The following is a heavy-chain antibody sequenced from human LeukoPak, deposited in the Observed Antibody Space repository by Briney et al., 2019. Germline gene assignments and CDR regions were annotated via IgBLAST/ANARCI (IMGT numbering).Heavy chain of an antibody. Sequence: GGSLRLSCAASGFTFSSYSMNWVRQAPGKGLEWVSSISSSSSYIYYADSVKGRFTISRDNAKNSLYLQMNSLRAEDTAVYYCARGLVPAAMSRKRYYYYYYMDVWGKGTTVTVSS. D-gene: IGHD2-2*01. CDR2: ISSSSSYI. J-gene: IGHJ6*03. V-gene: IGHV3-21*01. CDR1: GFTFSSYS. CDR3: ARGLVPAAMSRKRYYYYYYMDV.